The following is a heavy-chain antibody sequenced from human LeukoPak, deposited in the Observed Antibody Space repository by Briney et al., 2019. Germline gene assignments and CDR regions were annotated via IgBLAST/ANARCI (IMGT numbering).Heavy chain of an antibody. CDR2: IYPGDSDT. D-gene: IGHD3-16*01. J-gene: IGHJ5*02. Sequence: GESLKLSCKGSGYIFSNHWIAWLRQVPGKGLECMGLIYPGDSDTRYSPSFQGQVTISADKSVSTAYLLWDSLKDSDSAIYYCARLAGGAGTTPKTGGETWFDPWGQGTLVTVSS. V-gene: IGHV5-51*01. CDR1: GYIFSNHW. CDR3: ARLAGGAGTTPKTGGETWFDP.